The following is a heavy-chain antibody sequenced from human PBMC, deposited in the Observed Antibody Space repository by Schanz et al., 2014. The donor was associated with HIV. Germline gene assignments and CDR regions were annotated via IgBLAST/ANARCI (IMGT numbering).Heavy chain of an antibody. CDR1: GFTFSDYA. J-gene: IGHJ6*02. Sequence: HVQLVESGGGVVQPGRSLRLSCAASGFTFSDYAMHWVRQAPGKGLEWVAFISYDGSNKYYTDSVKGRFTISRDNSKNTLYLQMNSLRAEDTAVYYCARMEQLIIGYYYGMDVWGQGTTVTVSS. V-gene: IGHV3-30-3*01. D-gene: IGHD3-16*01. CDR3: ARMEQLIIGYYYGMDV. CDR2: ISYDGSNK.